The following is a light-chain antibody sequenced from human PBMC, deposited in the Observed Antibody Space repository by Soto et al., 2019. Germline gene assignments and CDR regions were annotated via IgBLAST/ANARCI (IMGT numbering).Light chain of an antibody. CDR2: GAF. CDR1: QSVTYN. V-gene: IGKV3-15*01. CDR3: QQYKNWPPLT. J-gene: IGKJ4*01. Sequence: EIVMTQSPATLSVSPGETATLSCRASQSVTYNLAWYQQKPGQGPRLLIYGAFTRATGIPARFSGSGSGTGFTPPISSLQSEDFAVYYCQQYKNWPPLTFGGGTKVEIK.